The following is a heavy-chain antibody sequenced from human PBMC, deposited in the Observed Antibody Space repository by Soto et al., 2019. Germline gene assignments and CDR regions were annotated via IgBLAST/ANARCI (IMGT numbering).Heavy chain of an antibody. CDR2: IGTAGDP. J-gene: IGHJ6*02. CDR3: ARAVKGRRRGGMDV. D-gene: IGHD4-17*01. CDR1: GFTFSSYD. V-gene: IGHV3-13*05. Sequence: GSLRLSCAASGFTFSSYDMHGVRQATGKGLEWVSAIGTAGDPYYPGSVKGRFTISRENAKNSLYLQMNSLRAGDTAVYYCARAVKGRRRGGMDVWGQGTTVTVSS.